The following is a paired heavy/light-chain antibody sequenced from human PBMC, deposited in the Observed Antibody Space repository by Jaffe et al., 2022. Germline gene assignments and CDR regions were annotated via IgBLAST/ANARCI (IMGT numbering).Light chain of an antibody. CDR3: HQSSSFPYT. J-gene: IGKJ2*01. CDR2: YAS. Sequence: EIVLTQSPDFQSVTPKEKVTITCRASQSIGSSLHWYQQKPDQSPKLLIKYASQSISGVPSRFSGSGSGTDFTLTINSLEAEDAAAYYCHQSSSFPYTFGQGTKLEIK. CDR1: QSIGSS. V-gene: IGKV6D-21*02.
Heavy chain of an antibody. D-gene: IGHD4-17*01. CDR1: GGSISSGGYS. J-gene: IGHJ3*02. CDR2: IYHSGST. CDR3: ARSPLSYGDPSPGEAFDI. Sequence: QLQLQESGSGLVKPSQTLSLTCAVSGGSISSGGYSWSWIRQPPGKGLEWIGYIYHSGSTYYNPSLKSRVTISVDRSKNQFSLKLSSVTAADTAVYYCARSPLSYGDPSPGEAFDIWGQGTMVTVSS. V-gene: IGHV4-30-2*01.